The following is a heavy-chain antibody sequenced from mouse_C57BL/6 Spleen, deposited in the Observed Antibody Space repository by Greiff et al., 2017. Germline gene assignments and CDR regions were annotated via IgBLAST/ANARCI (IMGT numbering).Heavy chain of an antibody. D-gene: IGHD2-2*01. J-gene: IGHJ4*01. CDR3: ARFDGYDDGYYAMDY. CDR2: IYPGDGDT. V-gene: IGHV1-82*01. Sequence: LVESGPELVKPGASVKISCKASGYAFSSSWMNWVKQRPGKGLEWIGRIYPGDGDTNYNGKFKGKATLTADKSSSTAYMQLSSLTSEDSAVYICARFDGYDDGYYAMDYWGQGTSVTVSS. CDR1: GYAFSSSW.